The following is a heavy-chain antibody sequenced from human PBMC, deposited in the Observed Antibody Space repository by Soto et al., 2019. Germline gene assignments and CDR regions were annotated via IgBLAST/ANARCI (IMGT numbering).Heavy chain of an antibody. V-gene: IGHV4-59*01. Sequence: SETLSLTCTVSGGSISSYYWSWIRQPPGKGLEWIGYIYYSGSTNYNPSLKSRVTRAVDTSKNQFSLKLSSVTAADTAVYYCARSFYGAGRQYAFDIWGQGTMVTVSS. CDR2: IYYSGST. D-gene: IGHD3-10*01. J-gene: IGHJ3*02. CDR1: GGSISSYY. CDR3: ARSFYGAGRQYAFDI.